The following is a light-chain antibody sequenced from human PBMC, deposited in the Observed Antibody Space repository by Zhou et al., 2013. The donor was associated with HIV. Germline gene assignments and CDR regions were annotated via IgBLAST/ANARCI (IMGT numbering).Light chain of an antibody. CDR3: TSYAGSNIXV. J-gene: IGLJ1*01. V-gene: IGLV2-8*01. Sequence: QSALTQPPSASGSPGQSVTISCTGTSSDVGGYNYVSWYQQHPGKAPKLMTYEVSKRPSGVPDRFSGSKSGNTASLTVSGLQAEDEADYYCTSYAGSNIXVFGTGTKVTV. CDR1: SSDVGGYNY. CDR2: EVS.